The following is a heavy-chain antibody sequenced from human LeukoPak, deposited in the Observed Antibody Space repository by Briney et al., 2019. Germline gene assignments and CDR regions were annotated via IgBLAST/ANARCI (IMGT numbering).Heavy chain of an antibody. CDR3: ARDRVVPAAINYYYGMDV. J-gene: IGHJ6*02. Sequence: GGSLRLSCAASGFTVSSNYMSWVRQAPGKGLEWVSVIYSGGSIYYADSVKGRFIISRDNSKNTLYLQMNSLRAEDTAVYYCARDRVVPAAINYYYGMDVWGQGTTVTVSS. D-gene: IGHD2-2*02. V-gene: IGHV3-53*01. CDR1: GFTVSSNY. CDR2: IYSGGSI.